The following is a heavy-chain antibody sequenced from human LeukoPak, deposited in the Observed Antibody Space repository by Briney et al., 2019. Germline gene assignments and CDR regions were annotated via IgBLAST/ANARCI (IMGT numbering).Heavy chain of an antibody. D-gene: IGHD6-6*01. V-gene: IGHV1-18*01. Sequence: ASVKVSCKASGYTFTSYGISWVRRAPGQGLEWMGWISAYNGNTNYAQKLQGRVTMTTDTSTSTAYMELRSLRSDDTAVYYCARSLSSPTHYYYYMDVRGKGTTVTVSS. CDR1: GYTFTSYG. J-gene: IGHJ6*03. CDR3: ARSLSSPTHYYYYMDV. CDR2: ISAYNGNT.